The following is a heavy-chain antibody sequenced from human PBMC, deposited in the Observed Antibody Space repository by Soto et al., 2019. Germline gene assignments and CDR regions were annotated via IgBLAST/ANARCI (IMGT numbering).Heavy chain of an antibody. Sequence: PGGSLRLSCAASGFTFSSYGMHWVRQAPGKGLEWVAVISYDGSNKYYADSVKGRFTISRDNSKNTLYLQMNSLRAEDTAVYYCAKGTYLAAAGTINYGMDVWGQGTTVTVSS. CDR3: AKGTYLAAAGTINYGMDV. CDR2: ISYDGSNK. V-gene: IGHV3-30*18. CDR1: GFTFSSYG. J-gene: IGHJ6*02. D-gene: IGHD6-13*01.